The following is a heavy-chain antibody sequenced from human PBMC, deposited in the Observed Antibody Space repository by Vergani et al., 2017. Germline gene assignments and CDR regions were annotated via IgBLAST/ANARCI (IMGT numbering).Heavy chain of an antibody. Sequence: EVQLLESGGGLVQPGGSLRLSCAASGFTFSSYAMSWVRQAPGKGLEWVSAISGSGGSTYYADSGKGRFTISRDNSTNTRYLQMNSLRAEDTAVYYCAKDLTGSGSYYMGDYFDYWGQGTLVTVSS. V-gene: IGHV3-23*01. D-gene: IGHD3-10*01. CDR2: ISGSGGST. CDR3: AKDLTGSGSYYMGDYFDY. J-gene: IGHJ4*02. CDR1: GFTFSSYA.